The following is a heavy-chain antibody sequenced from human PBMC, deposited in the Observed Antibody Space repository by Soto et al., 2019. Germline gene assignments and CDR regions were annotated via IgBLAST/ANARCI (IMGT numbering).Heavy chain of an antibody. Sequence: PGGSLRLSCAASGFTFSSDSMNWVRQAPGKGLEWVSSISSSSSYIYYADSVKGRFTISRDNAKNSLYLQMNSLRAEDTAVYYCARGLFARGSYGKNWFDPWGQGTLVTVSS. CDR3: ARGLFARGSYGKNWFDP. V-gene: IGHV3-21*01. CDR2: ISSSSSYI. CDR1: GFTFSSDS. J-gene: IGHJ5*02. D-gene: IGHD5-18*01.